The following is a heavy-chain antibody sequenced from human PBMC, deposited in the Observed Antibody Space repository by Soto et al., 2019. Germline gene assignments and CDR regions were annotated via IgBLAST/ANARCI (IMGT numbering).Heavy chain of an antibody. Sequence: GWSLRLSCAASGFTFSSYAMSWVRQAPGKGLEWVSAISGSGGSTYYADSVKGRFTISRDNSKNTLYLQMNSLRAEDTAVYYCAKDLDIVVVTAIPTEYFQHWGQGT. CDR1: GFTFSSYA. CDR3: AKDLDIVVVTAIPTEYFQH. V-gene: IGHV3-23*01. D-gene: IGHD2-21*02. J-gene: IGHJ1*01. CDR2: ISGSGGST.